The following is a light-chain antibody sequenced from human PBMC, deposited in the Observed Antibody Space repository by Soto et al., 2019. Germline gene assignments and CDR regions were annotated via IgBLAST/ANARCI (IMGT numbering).Light chain of an antibody. CDR3: QESYSSPIT. CDR2: AAS. Sequence: DIQMTQSPSSLSASVGDRVTITCRASQSIRNYLIWYQQKPGKAPKLLIYAASSLQSGVPSRFSGSGSGTDFTLTISTLQPEDFATYYCQESYSSPITFGQGTRLEIK. CDR1: QSIRNY. V-gene: IGKV1-39*01. J-gene: IGKJ5*01.